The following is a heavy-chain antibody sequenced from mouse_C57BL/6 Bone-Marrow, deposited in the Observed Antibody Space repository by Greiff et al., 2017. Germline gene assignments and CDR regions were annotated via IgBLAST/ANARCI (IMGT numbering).Heavy chain of an antibody. J-gene: IGHJ4*01. CDR1: GYSFTDYN. Sequence: QLKESGPELVKPGASVKISCKASGYSFTDYNMNWVKQSNGKSLEWIGVINPNYGTTSYNQKFKGKATLTVDQSSSTAYMQLNSLTSEDSAVYYCARGFGEGPYYYAMDYWGQGTSVTVSS. V-gene: IGHV1-39*01. CDR2: INPNYGTT. D-gene: IGHD2-13*01. CDR3: ARGFGEGPYYYAMDY.